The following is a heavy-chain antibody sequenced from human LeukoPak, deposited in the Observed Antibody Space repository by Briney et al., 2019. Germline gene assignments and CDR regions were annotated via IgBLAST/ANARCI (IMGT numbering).Heavy chain of an antibody. J-gene: IGHJ6*03. CDR2: ISGSGGST. D-gene: IGHD3-10*01. V-gene: IGHV3-23*01. CDR3: AKDLVTMVRGARDYYMDV. CDR1: GFTFSSYA. Sequence: GGSLRLSCAASGFTFSSYAMSWVRQAPGKGLEWVSAISGSGGSTYYADSVKGRFTISRDNSKNTLYLQMNSLRAKDTAVYYCAKDLVTMVRGARDYYMDVWGKGTTVTVSS.